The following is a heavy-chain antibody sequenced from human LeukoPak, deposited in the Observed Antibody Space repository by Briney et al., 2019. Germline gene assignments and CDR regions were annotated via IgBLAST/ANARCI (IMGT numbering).Heavy chain of an antibody. J-gene: IGHJ3*02. CDR1: GGSISSYY. CDR3: ARATYYYDSGTYQVFDI. V-gene: IGHV4-59*01. Sequence: PSETLSLTCTVSGGSISSYYWNWVRQSPGKGLEWIGYIYSSASTNYNPSLESRVTISADTSKNQFSLKLNSVTAADTAVYYCARATYYYDSGTYQVFDIWGQGTMVTVSS. D-gene: IGHD3-10*01. CDR2: IYSSAST.